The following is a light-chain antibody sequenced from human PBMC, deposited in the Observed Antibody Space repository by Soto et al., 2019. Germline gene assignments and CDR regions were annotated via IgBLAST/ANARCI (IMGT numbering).Light chain of an antibody. CDR3: QQYNNWPGT. CDR2: GAS. Sequence: EIVMTQSPATLSVSPGERATLSCRASQSVSSNLAWYQQKPGQAPRLLTYGASTRVTGIPARFSGGGSGTEFTLTISSLQSEDFAVYYCQQYNNWPGTFGQGTKVEIK. V-gene: IGKV3-15*01. J-gene: IGKJ1*01. CDR1: QSVSSN.